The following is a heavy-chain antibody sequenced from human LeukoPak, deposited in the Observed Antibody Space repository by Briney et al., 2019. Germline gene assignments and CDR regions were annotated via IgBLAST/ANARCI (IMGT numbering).Heavy chain of an antibody. J-gene: IGHJ6*03. Sequence: GGSLRLSCAASGFIFSSHGMHWVRQAPGKGLEWVAFIRYDGNNQYYADSVRGRFTISRDNSKNTLSLQMNSLRVDDTAVYYCARDYFTNSLIYHFYMDVWGKGTTVTVSS. V-gene: IGHV3-30*02. D-gene: IGHD2-8*01. CDR3: ARDYFTNSLIYHFYMDV. CDR1: GFIFSSHG. CDR2: IRYDGNNQ.